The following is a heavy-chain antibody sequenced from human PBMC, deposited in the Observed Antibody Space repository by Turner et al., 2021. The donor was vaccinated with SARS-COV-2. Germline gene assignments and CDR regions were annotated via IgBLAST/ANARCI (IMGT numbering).Heavy chain of an antibody. J-gene: IGHJ6*02. CDR3: ARDHRPVVVPAAKRAGSYYYGMDV. CDR2: ISSSSSYI. CDR1: GFTFSSYS. Sequence: EVQLVESGGGLVKPGGSLRLSCSASGFTFSSYSMNWVRQAQGKGREWVSSISSSSSYIYYADSVKGRFTISRDNAKNSLYLQMNSLRAEDTAVYYCARDHRPVVVPAAKRAGSYYYGMDVWGQGTTVTVSS. D-gene: IGHD2-2*01. V-gene: IGHV3-21*01.